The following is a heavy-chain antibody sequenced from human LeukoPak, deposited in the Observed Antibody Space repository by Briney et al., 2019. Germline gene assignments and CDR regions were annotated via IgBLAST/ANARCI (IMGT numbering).Heavy chain of an antibody. V-gene: IGHV3-7*04. J-gene: IGHJ3*02. D-gene: IGHD3-16*01. CDR1: GFTFSTYL. CDR2: VKQDGSRK. Sequence: GGSLRLSGAASGFTFSTYLMDWVRQAPGKRLEWVANVKQDGSRKYYVDSVKGRFTISRDNARNSLYLEMNSLRVEDTAVYYCARDWGDESRGQFDAFDIWGQGTRVTVSS. CDR3: ARDWGDESRGQFDAFDI.